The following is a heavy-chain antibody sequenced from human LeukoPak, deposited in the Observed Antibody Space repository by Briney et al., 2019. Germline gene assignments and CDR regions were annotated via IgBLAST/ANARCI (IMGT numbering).Heavy chain of an antibody. CDR3: ASQFPNTYYYGSGSYYTNWFDP. CDR2: INPNSGGT. D-gene: IGHD3-10*01. CDR1: GYTFTGYY. Sequence: ASVKVSCKASGYTFTGYYMHWVRQAPGQGLEWMGWINPNSGGTNYAQKFQGRVTMTRDTSISTAYMELSRLRSDDTAVYYCASQFPNTYYYGSGSYYTNWFDPWGQGTLVTVSS. V-gene: IGHV1-2*02. J-gene: IGHJ5*02.